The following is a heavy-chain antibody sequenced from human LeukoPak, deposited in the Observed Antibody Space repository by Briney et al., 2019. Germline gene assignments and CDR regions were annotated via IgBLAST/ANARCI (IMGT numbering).Heavy chain of an antibody. CDR3: ARLEMATRFGGDY. D-gene: IGHD5-24*01. Sequence: SETLSLICSVSGGSISGYYWRWIRQPPGKRLEWFGYIKYSGRNNYNPSLKCRLNISVATSKYQISLKLNPVTAADAAVYYCARLEMATRFGGDYWGQGILVTVSS. CDR2: IKYSGRN. V-gene: IGHV4-59*08. CDR1: GGSISGYY. J-gene: IGHJ4*02.